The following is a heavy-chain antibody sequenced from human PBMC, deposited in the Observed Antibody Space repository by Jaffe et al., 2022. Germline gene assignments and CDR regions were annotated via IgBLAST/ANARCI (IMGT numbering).Heavy chain of an antibody. CDR3: ARGYSSGWSRWGYWYFDL. V-gene: IGHV4-34*01. CDR1: GGSFSGYY. J-gene: IGHJ2*01. Sequence: QVQLQQWGAGLLKPSETLSLTCAVYGGSFSGYYWSWIRQPPGKGLEWIGEINHSGSTNYNPSLKSRVTISVDTSKNQFSLKLSSVTAADTAVYYCARGYSSGWSRWGYWYFDLWGRGTLVTVSS. CDR2: INHSGST. D-gene: IGHD6-19*01.